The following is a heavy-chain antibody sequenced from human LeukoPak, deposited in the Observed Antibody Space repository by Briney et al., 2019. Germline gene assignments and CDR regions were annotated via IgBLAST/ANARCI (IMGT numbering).Heavy chain of an antibody. CDR1: GYSISSGYY. J-gene: IGHJ6*03. CDR2: IYHSGST. V-gene: IGHV4-38-2*02. CDR3: ARDTPPTSGWYVYYYYYMDV. D-gene: IGHD6-19*01. Sequence: PSETLSLTCTVSGYSISSGYYWGWIRQPPGKGLEWIGSIYHSGSTYYNPSLKSRVTISVDTSKNQFSLKLSSVTAADTAVYYCARDTPPTSGWYVYYYYYMDVWGKGTTVTVSS.